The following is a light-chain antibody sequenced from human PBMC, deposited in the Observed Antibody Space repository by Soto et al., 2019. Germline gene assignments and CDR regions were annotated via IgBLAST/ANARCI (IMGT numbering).Light chain of an antibody. V-gene: IGKV3-15*01. Sequence: EIVMTQSPVTLSVSPGERATLSCRASQSVSSNLAWHQQKPGQAPRLLIYGASTRATGISARFSGSGSGTEFTLTISSLLSEDFAVYYCQQYNNWPWTFGQGTKVEI. CDR2: GAS. CDR3: QQYNNWPWT. J-gene: IGKJ1*01. CDR1: QSVSSN.